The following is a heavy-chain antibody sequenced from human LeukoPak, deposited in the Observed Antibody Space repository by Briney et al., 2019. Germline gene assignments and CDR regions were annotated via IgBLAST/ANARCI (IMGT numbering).Heavy chain of an antibody. CDR2: IYSGGST. CDR1: GFTVSSNY. Sequence: GGSLRLSCAASGFTVSSNYMSWVRQAPGKGLEWVSVIYSGGSTYYADSVKGRFTISRDNSKNMLYLQMNSLRAEDTAVYYCARAAAPYYYYGMDVWGQGTTVTVSS. V-gene: IGHV3-66*01. D-gene: IGHD6-6*01. J-gene: IGHJ6*02. CDR3: ARAAAPYYYYGMDV.